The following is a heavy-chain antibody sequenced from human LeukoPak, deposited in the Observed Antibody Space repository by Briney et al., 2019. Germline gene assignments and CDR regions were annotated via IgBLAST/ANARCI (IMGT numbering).Heavy chain of an antibody. CDR2: IDNSGST. J-gene: IGHJ4*02. CDR1: GGHIDSVY. V-gene: IGHV4-4*08. D-gene: IGHD6-19*01. CDR3: ASGAGWLIDY. Sequence: SETLSLTCSVSGGHIDSVYWNWIRQPPGKGLEWIGYIDNSGSTKYNPSLQSRITMSRDASKKQFSLKLTSVTAADTAMYYCASGAGWLIDYWGQGTLVSVSS.